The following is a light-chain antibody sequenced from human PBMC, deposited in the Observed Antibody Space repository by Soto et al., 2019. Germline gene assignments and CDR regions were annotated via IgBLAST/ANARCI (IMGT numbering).Light chain of an antibody. J-gene: IGLJ2*01. CDR1: SSNIGAGFD. CDR3: QSYDNSLSGVV. Sequence: QSVLTQPPSVSGAPGQRIIISCTGSSSNIGAGFDVHWYQHFPGTAPKLLVYDNDNRPSGLPARFSDSRSGTSASLAITSLQADDEADYYCQSYDNSLSGVVFGGGTKLTVL. CDR2: DND. V-gene: IGLV1-40*01.